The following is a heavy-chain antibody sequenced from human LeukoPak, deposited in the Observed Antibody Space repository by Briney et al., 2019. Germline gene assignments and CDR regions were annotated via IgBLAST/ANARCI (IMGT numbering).Heavy chain of an antibody. Sequence: GGSLRLSCAASGFTFSSYAMHWVRQAPGKGLEYASAISSNGGSTYYANSVKGRFTISRDNSKNTLYLQMGSLRAEDMAVYYCARRDGYNLEAFDIWGQGTMVTVSS. D-gene: IGHD5-12*01. CDR3: ARRDGYNLEAFDI. J-gene: IGHJ3*02. CDR1: GFTFSSYA. CDR2: ISSNGGST. V-gene: IGHV3-64*01.